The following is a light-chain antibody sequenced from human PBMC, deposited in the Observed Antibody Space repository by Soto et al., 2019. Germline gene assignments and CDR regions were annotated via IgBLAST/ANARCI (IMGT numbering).Light chain of an antibody. J-gene: IGLJ3*02. V-gene: IGLV2-23*01. CDR3: SSYAGSMTWV. CDR2: EGS. Sequence: QSALTQPASVSGSPEQSITISCTGPGSDVGSFDLVSWYQQHPDKAPKLIIFEGSKRPSGVSNRFSGSKSGNRASLTISGLQAEDEADYYCSSYAGSMTWVFGGGTKLTV. CDR1: GSDVGSFDL.